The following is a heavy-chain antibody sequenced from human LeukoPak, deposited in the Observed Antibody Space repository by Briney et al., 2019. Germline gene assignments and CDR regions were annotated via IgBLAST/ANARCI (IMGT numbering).Heavy chain of an antibody. V-gene: IGHV3-15*01. CDR2: IKSKTDGGTT. CDR3: TTERGYSGSRIFDY. D-gene: IGHD1-26*01. J-gene: IGHJ4*02. CDR1: GFTFSNAW. Sequence: GGSLRLSCAASGFTFSNAWMSWVRQAPGKGLEWVGRIKSKTDGGTTDYAAPVKGRFTISRDDSKNTLYLQMNSLRTEDTAVYYCTTERGYSGSRIFDYWGQGSLVTVSS.